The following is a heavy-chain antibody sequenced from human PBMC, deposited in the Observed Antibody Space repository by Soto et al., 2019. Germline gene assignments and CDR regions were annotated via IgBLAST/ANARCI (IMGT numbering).Heavy chain of an antibody. J-gene: IGHJ6*03. CDR3: ARGILRPNHYMDV. Sequence: QVQLQESGPGLLKPSQTLSLTCIVSGDSISRGGYFWTWIRQHPGKGLGWIGYIYDSGSAFYNPSLKSRVTMSVDTAKNQFSLNLRSVTAADAAVFYCARGILRPNHYMDVWGKGTAVAVSS. V-gene: IGHV4-31*03. CDR1: GDSISRGGYF. CDR2: IYDSGSA. D-gene: IGHD1-26*01.